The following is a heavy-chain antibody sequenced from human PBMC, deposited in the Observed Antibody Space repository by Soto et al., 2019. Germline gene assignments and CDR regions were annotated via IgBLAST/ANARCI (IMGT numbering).Heavy chain of an antibody. V-gene: IGHV3-23*01. CDR1: GFTFSSYA. CDR2: ISGSGGST. J-gene: IGHJ6*02. CDR3: AKDTVAGASLYGMDV. D-gene: IGHD6-19*01. Sequence: EVQLLESGGGLVQPGGSLRLSCAASGFTFSSYAMSWVRQAPGQGLEWVSAISGSGGSTYYAAAVKGRFTISRDNSKNTLYLQMNSLRAEDTAVYYGAKDTVAGASLYGMDVWGQGTTVTVSS.